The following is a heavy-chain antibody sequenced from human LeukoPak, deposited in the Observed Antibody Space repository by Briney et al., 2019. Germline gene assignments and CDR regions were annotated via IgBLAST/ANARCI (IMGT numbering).Heavy chain of an antibody. CDR1: GFTFSDYY. Sequence: GGSLRLSCAASGFTFSDYYMSWIRPAPGKGLEWGSYFCSSSSHTNYADSVKGRFTISRDNATNSLYLQMYSLRAEDTAVYYCARDRASLSHYFDYWGQGTLVTVSS. CDR3: ARDRASLSHYFDY. D-gene: IGHD3-16*02. J-gene: IGHJ4*02. CDR2: FCSSSSHT. V-gene: IGHV3-11*06.